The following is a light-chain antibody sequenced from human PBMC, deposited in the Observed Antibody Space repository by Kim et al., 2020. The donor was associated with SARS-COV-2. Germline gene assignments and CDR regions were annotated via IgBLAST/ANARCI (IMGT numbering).Light chain of an antibody. J-gene: IGKJ2*01. CDR2: DAS. CDR1: QDIGSDF. V-gene: IGKV3-20*01. Sequence: DIVLTQSPDTLSLSPGEGATLSCRASQDIGSDFLAWYQQKPGQAPRLLIYDASSRATGIPDRFSGSGSGTGFTLTITGLEPEDFAVYYCQQYDSSPYTFGQGTKLEIK. CDR3: QQYDSSPYT.